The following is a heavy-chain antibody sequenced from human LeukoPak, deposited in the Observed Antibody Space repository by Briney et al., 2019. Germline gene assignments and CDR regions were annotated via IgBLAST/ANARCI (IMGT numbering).Heavy chain of an antibody. D-gene: IGHD3-3*01. Sequence: RSSQTLSLTCTVSGGSISSGSYYWSWIRQPAGKGLEWIGRIYTSGSTNYNPSLKSRVTISVDTSKNQFSLKLSSVTAADTAVYFCARAGHYDFWSGYYSGKSEHYMDVWGKGATVTVSS. CDR2: IYTSGST. V-gene: IGHV4-61*02. CDR1: GGSISSGSYY. CDR3: ARAGHYDFWSGYYSGKSEHYMDV. J-gene: IGHJ6*03.